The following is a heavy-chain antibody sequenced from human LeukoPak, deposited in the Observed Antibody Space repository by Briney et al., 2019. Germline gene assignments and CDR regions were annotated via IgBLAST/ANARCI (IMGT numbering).Heavy chain of an antibody. Sequence: GGSLRLSCEASGFTFSIYAMTWVRQAPGKGLEWVSSIVAGGGSTSYADSVKGRFTISRDNSKNTLYLQMNSLRADDSAVYYCAKPKYSSGWYFDYWGQGTLVTVSS. CDR2: IVAGGGST. CDR1: GFTFSIYA. J-gene: IGHJ4*02. V-gene: IGHV3-23*01. CDR3: AKPKYSSGWYFDY. D-gene: IGHD6-19*01.